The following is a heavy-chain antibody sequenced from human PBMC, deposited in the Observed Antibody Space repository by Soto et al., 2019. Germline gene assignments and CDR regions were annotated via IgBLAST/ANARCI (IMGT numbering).Heavy chain of an antibody. J-gene: IGHJ4*02. CDR3: ARVGRPHGPILLPIYYFDS. D-gene: IGHD2-15*01. Sequence: PSETLSLTCTVSGGSVSSTNNYWSWIRQPPGKGLEWFGYVYYSGTTYYNPSLNSRVTISIDSSKNQFSLRLASVTPADTAVYFCARVGRPHGPILLPIYYFDSWGQGALVTVSS. V-gene: IGHV4-61*01. CDR1: GGSVSSTNNY. CDR2: VYYSGTT.